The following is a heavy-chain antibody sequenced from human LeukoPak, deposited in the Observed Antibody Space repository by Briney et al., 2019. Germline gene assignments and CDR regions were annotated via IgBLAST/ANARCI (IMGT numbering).Heavy chain of an antibody. CDR2: INTDGSST. V-gene: IGHV3-74*01. Sequence: GGSLRLSCAASGFTFSSYWMHWVRQAPGKGLLWVSRINTDGSSTTYADSVKGRFTISRDNAKNTLYLQMNSLRAEDTAVYYCAKDLRPMVRGVRPPLFDYWGQGTLVTVSS. CDR1: GFTFSSYW. J-gene: IGHJ4*02. CDR3: AKDLRPMVRGVRPPLFDY. D-gene: IGHD3-10*01.